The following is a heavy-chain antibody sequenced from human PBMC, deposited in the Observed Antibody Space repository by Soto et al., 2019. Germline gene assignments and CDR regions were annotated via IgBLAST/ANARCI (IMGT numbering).Heavy chain of an antibody. CDR1: GYTFTSYG. J-gene: IGHJ4*02. V-gene: IGHV1-18*01. CDR3: AREGYSSGYYYWATYFDY. Sequence: QVQLVQSGAELKKPGASVKVSCKASGYTFTSYGISWVRQAPGQGLEWMGWISAYNGNTNYAQKLQGRVTMTTDTSTSTAYMELRSLRSDDTAVYYCAREGYSSGYYYWATYFDYWGQGTLVTVSS. D-gene: IGHD3-22*01. CDR2: ISAYNGNT.